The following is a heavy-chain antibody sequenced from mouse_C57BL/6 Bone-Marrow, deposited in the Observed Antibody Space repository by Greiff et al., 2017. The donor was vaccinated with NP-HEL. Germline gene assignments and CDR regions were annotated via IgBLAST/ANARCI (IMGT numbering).Heavy chain of an antibody. CDR2: IYPGSGST. V-gene: IGHV1-55*01. J-gene: IGHJ2*01. CDR1: GYTFTSYW. D-gene: IGHD2-2*01. Sequence: QVQLQQPGAELVKPGASVKMSCKASGYTFTSYWITWVKQRPGQGLEWIGDIYPGSGSTNYNEKFKSKATLTADTSSSTAYMQLSSLTSEDSAVYCCARWLPHFDYWGQGTTLTVSS. CDR3: ARWLPHFDY.